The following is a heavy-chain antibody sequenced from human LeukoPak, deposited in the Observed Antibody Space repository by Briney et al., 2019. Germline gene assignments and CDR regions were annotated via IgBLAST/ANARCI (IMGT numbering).Heavy chain of an antibody. D-gene: IGHD3-22*01. V-gene: IGHV3-21*01. CDR1: GFTFSSYS. CDR3: AREGVSDYDSSGYYPYYYYMDV. J-gene: IGHJ6*03. Sequence: GGSLRLSCAASGFTFSSYSMNWVRQAPGKGLEWVSSISSSSSYIYYADSVKGRFTISRDNAKNSLYLQMNSLRAEDTAVYYCAREGVSDYDSSGYYPYYYYMDVWGKGTTVTVSS. CDR2: ISSSSSYI.